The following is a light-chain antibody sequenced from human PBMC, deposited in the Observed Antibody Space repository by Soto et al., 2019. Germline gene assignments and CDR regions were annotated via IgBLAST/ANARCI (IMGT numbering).Light chain of an antibody. CDR1: SSNIGAGYD. V-gene: IGLV1-40*01. J-gene: IGLJ3*02. Sequence: QSVLTQPPSVSGAPGQRVTISCTGSSSNIGAGYDVHWYQQLPGTAPKLLIYGNNNRPSGVLDRFSGSKSDTSASLAITGLQAEDEADYYCQSYDGSLGGYWVFGGGTKVT. CDR2: GNN. CDR3: QSYDGSLGGYWV.